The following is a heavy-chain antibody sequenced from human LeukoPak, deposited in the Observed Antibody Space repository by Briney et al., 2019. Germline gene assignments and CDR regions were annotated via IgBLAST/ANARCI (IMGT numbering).Heavy chain of an antibody. Sequence: GGSLRLSCAASEFTFSSYEMNRVRQAPGKGLEWVSYISSSGDTIYYADSVKGRFTISRDNAKNSLYLQLNSLRAEDTAVYYCARVPRSSRIPIFRWGQGTLVTVSS. CDR2: ISSSGDTI. J-gene: IGHJ4*02. CDR3: ARVPRSSRIPIFR. V-gene: IGHV3-48*03. D-gene: IGHD3-3*01. CDR1: EFTFSSYE.